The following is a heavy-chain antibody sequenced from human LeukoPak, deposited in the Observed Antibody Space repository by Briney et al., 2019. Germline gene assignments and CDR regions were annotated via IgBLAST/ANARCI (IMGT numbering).Heavy chain of an antibody. CDR3: ARDRAQLLWDYYYYYGMDV. CDR1: GFTFSSYE. V-gene: IGHV3-48*03. CDR2: ISSSGSTI. Sequence: GGSLRLSCAASGFTFSSYEMNWVRQAPGKGLEWVSYISSSGSTIYYADSVKGRFTISRDNAKNSLYLQMNSLRAEDTAVYYCARDRAQLLWDYYYYYGMDVCGQGTTVTVSS. D-gene: IGHD2-2*01. J-gene: IGHJ6*02.